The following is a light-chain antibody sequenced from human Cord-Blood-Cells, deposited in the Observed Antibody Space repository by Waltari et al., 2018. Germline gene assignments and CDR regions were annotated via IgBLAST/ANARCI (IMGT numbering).Light chain of an antibody. CDR3: QQYDNLPLLT. Sequence: DIQMTQSPSSQSASVGDRVTITCQASQDISNYLNWYQQKPGKAPKLLIYDASNLETGVPSRFSGSGSGTDFTFTISSLQPEDIATYYCQQYDNLPLLTFGGGTKVEIK. CDR1: QDISNY. V-gene: IGKV1-33*01. CDR2: DAS. J-gene: IGKJ4*01.